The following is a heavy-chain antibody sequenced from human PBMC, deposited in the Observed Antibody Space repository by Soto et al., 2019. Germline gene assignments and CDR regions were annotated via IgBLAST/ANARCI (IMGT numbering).Heavy chain of an antibody. CDR3: ARDQMATNKYYFDY. CDR1: GFTFSSYG. Sequence: GGSLRLSCAASGFTFSSYGMHWVRQAPGKGLEWVAVIWYDGSNKYYADSVKGRFTISRDNSKNTLYLQMNSLRAEDTAVYYCARDQMATNKYYFDYWGQGTLVTVSS. CDR2: IWYDGSNK. D-gene: IGHD5-12*01. J-gene: IGHJ4*02. V-gene: IGHV3-33*01.